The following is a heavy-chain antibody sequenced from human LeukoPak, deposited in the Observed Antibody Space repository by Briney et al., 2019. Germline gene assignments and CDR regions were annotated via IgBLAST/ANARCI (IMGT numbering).Heavy chain of an antibody. Sequence: SETLSLTRTVSVGSISSYYWSWIRQPPGKGLEWIGYIYTSGSTNYNPSLKSRVTISVDTSKNQFSLKLSSVTAADRAVYYCARLVRFYYMDVWGKGTTVTVSS. J-gene: IGHJ6*03. V-gene: IGHV4-4*09. CDR1: VGSISSYY. CDR3: ARLVRFYYMDV. CDR2: IYTSGST. D-gene: IGHD2-8*02.